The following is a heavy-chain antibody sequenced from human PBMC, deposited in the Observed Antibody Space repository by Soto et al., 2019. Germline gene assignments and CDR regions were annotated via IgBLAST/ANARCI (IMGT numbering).Heavy chain of an antibody. J-gene: IGHJ5*02. V-gene: IGHV4-30-4*01. D-gene: IGHD2-15*01. Sequence: QVQLQESGPGLVKPSQTLSLTCTVSGGSISSGDYYWSWIRQPPGKGLEWIGYIYYSGSTYYNPSLKIRVTISVDTSKNQFSLKLSSVTAADTAVYYCAREDTNFGGSRGFDPWGQGTLVTVSS. CDR1: GGSISSGDYY. CDR2: IYYSGST. CDR3: AREDTNFGGSRGFDP.